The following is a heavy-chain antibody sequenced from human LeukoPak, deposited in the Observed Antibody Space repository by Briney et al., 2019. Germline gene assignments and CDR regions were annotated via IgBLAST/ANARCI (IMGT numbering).Heavy chain of an antibody. J-gene: IGHJ4*02. Sequence: GGSLRLSCAASGFTFSSYAMSWVRQAPGKGLEWVSAISGSGSSTYYADSVKGRFTISRDNSKNTLYLQMNSLRAEDTAVYYCAKDDLWFGELWRGHYFDYWGQGTLATVSS. CDR2: ISGSGSST. V-gene: IGHV3-23*01. CDR1: GFTFSSYA. CDR3: AKDDLWFGELWRGHYFDY. D-gene: IGHD3-10*01.